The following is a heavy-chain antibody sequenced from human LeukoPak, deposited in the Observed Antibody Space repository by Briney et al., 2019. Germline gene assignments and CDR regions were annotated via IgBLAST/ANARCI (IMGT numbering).Heavy chain of an antibody. CDR2: ISYDGSNK. V-gene: IGHV3-30*18. J-gene: IGHJ6*04. Sequence: GRSLRLSCAASGFSFSSYGMHWARQAPGKGLEWVAVISYDGSNKYYADSVKGRFTISRDNSKNTLYLQMNSLRAEDTAVYYCAKVGAYVATIADGTDVWGKGTTVTVSS. CDR1: GFSFSSYG. D-gene: IGHD5-12*01. CDR3: AKVGAYVATIADGTDV.